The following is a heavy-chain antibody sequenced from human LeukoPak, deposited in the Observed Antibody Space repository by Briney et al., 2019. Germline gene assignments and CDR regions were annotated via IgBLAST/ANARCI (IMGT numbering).Heavy chain of an antibody. CDR1: GGSISSYY. D-gene: IGHD5-18*01. CDR3: ARVDTAMVIDY. CDR2: IYYSGST. Sequence: SETLSLTCTVSGGSISSYYWSWIRQPPGKGLEWIGYIYYSGSTNYNPSLKSRVTISVDTSKNQFSLKLSSVTAADTAVYYCARVDTAMVIDYWGQGTLVTVSS. J-gene: IGHJ4*02. V-gene: IGHV4-59*01.